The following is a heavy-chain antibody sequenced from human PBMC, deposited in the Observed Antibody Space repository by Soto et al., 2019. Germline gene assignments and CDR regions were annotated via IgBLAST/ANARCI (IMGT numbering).Heavy chain of an antibody. D-gene: IGHD3-10*01. CDR2: IYYSGST. CDR3: ARLYGSGRLGGVY. Sequence: QVQLQESGPGLVKPAETLSLTWIVSGGSISTDNYYWAWIRQPPGKGLEWIGSIYYSGSTNYNPSLKSRVTMSVDTSMNQFSLKLTSVTAADTAVYYCARLYGSGRLGGVYWGQGTLVSVSS. J-gene: IGHJ4*02. CDR1: GGSISTDNYY. V-gene: IGHV4-39*01.